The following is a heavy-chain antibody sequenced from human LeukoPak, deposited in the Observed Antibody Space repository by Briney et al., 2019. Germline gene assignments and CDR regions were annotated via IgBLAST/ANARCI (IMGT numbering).Heavy chain of an antibody. CDR2: IYSGGST. V-gene: IGHV3-53*01. Sequence: QPGGSLRLSCAASGFTVSSNYMSWVRQAPGKGLEWVSVIYSGGSTYYADSVKGRFTISRDNSKNTLYLQMNSLRAEDTAVYYCARGDSSSWSPGYYYYGMDVWGQGTTVTVSS. J-gene: IGHJ6*02. CDR3: ARGDSSSWSPGYYYYGMDV. D-gene: IGHD6-13*01. CDR1: GFTVSSNY.